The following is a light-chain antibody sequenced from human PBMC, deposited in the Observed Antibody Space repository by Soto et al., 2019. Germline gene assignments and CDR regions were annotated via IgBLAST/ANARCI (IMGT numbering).Light chain of an antibody. CDR1: SSDVGGYNY. Sequence: QSALPQPASVSGSPGQSITISCTGTSSDVGGYNYVSWYQQHPGKAPKLIISEVTNRPSGVSNRFSGSKSGNTASLTISGLQAEDEADFYCSSYTSSSTLVVFGTGTKVTVL. J-gene: IGLJ1*01. CDR3: SSYTSSSTLVV. V-gene: IGLV2-14*01. CDR2: EVT.